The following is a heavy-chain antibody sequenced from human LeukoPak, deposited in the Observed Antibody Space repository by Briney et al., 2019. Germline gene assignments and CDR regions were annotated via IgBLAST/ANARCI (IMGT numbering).Heavy chain of an antibody. CDR3: ATLDNTSPA. CDR1: GFTFEDYA. J-gene: IGHJ4*02. D-gene: IGHD2-2*01. Sequence: PGGSLRLSCAASGFTFEDYAMHWVRQAPGKGLEWVSGINWNSGSIGYADSVKGRFTISRDNAKNSLYLQMNSLRAEDTALYYCATLDNTSPAWGQGILVTVSS. V-gene: IGHV3-9*01. CDR2: INWNSGSI.